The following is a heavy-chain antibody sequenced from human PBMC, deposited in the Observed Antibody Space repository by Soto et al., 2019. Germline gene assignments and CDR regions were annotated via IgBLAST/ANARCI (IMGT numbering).Heavy chain of an antibody. D-gene: IGHD5-12*01. CDR2: IYTSGST. J-gene: IGHJ5*02. CDR1: GGSIRSYY. Sequence: SETLPLTCTVSGGSIRSYYWSWIRQPAGKGLEWIGRIYTSGSTNYNPSLKSRVTMSVDTSKNQFSLKLSSVTAADTAVYYCARDWLNNLFAPWGQGTLVTFAS. CDR3: ARDWLNNLFAP. V-gene: IGHV4-4*07.